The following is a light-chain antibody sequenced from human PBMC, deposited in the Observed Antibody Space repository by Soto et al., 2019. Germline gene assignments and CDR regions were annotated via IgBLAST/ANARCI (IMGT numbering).Light chain of an antibody. V-gene: IGKV3-11*01. CDR3: QQRSTL. Sequence: EIVLTQSPATLSLSPGERATLSCRASQSVSSYLAWYQQKPGQAPRLLIYDASNRATGIPARFSGSGSGTDFTLTISSLEPGDFAVYYCQQRSTLFGQGTRLEIK. CDR1: QSVSSY. J-gene: IGKJ5*01. CDR2: DAS.